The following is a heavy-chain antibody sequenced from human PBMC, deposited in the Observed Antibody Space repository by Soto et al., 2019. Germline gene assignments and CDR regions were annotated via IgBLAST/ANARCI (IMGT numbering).Heavy chain of an antibody. CDR2: MNPNSGNT. Sequence: ASVKVSCKASGYTFTSYDINWVRQATGQGLEWMERMNPNSGNTGYAQKFQGRVTRTRNTSISTAYMELSSLRSEDTAVYYCSSSIASRPTCACWGQETLVTVAS. CDR3: SSSIASRPTCAC. V-gene: IGHV1-8*01. D-gene: IGHD6-6*01. J-gene: IGHJ4*02. CDR1: GYTFTSYD.